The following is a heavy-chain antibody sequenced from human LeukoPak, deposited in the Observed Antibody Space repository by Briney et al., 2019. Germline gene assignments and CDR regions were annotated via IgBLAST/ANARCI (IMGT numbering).Heavy chain of an antibody. J-gene: IGHJ4*02. CDR2: IISKAYGGTT. Sequence: GRSLPLSSAASGFAFTSYSMNWVRPAPGKGLEWVGFIISKAYGGTTEYAASVKGRFTISRDDSKSIAYLQMNSLKTEDTAVYYCTRHYYDSSGYYRAFDYWGQGTLVTVSS. CDR1: GFAFTSYS. D-gene: IGHD3-22*01. CDR3: TRHYYDSSGYYRAFDY. V-gene: IGHV3-49*04.